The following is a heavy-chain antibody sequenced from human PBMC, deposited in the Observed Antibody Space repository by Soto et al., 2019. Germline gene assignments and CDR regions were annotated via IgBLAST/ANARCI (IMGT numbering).Heavy chain of an antibody. D-gene: IGHD2-2*01. Sequence: QVQLVQSGAEVKKPGSSVKVSCKASGGTFSSYAISWVRQAPGQGLEWMGGIIPIFGTANYAQKFQGRVTITADESTRTAYMELSSLRSEDTAVYYCTRVVPAAKYYYGMDVWGQGTTVTVSS. V-gene: IGHV1-69*01. CDR3: TRVVPAAKYYYGMDV. CDR1: GGTFSSYA. J-gene: IGHJ6*02. CDR2: IIPIFGTA.